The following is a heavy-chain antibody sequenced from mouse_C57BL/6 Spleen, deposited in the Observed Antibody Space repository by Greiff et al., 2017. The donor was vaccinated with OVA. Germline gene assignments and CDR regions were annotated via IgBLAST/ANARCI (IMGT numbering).Heavy chain of an antibody. D-gene: IGHD1-1*01. CDR1: GYTFTSSG. Sequence: QVQLQQSGAELARPGASVKLSCKASGYTFTSSGISWVKQRTGQGLEWIGEIYPRSGNTYYNEKFKGKATLTADKSSSTAYMELRSLTSEDSAVYFCARPDGNYYGSSYTLYWYFDVWGTGTTVTVSS. CDR3: ARPDGNYYGSSYTLYWYFDV. CDR2: IYPRSGNT. J-gene: IGHJ1*03. V-gene: IGHV1-81*01.